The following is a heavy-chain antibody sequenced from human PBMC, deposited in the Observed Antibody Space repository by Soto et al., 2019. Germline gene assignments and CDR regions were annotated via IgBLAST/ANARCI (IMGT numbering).Heavy chain of an antibody. CDR1: GFTVSSYW. D-gene: IGHD2-15*01. CDR2: INSDASST. J-gene: IGHJ3*02. V-gene: IGHV3-74*01. CDR3: ARSYCSGGSCNFGDFDI. Sequence: GGSLRLSCAASGFTVSSYWMHWVRQAPGKGLGWVSRINSDASSTNYADSVKGRFTISRDNAKNTLYLQMNSLRAEDTAVHDCARSYCSGGSCNFGDFDIWGQGTMVTVSS.